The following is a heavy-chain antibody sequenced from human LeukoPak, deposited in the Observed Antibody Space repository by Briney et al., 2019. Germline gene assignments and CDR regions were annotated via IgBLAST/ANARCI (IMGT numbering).Heavy chain of an antibody. V-gene: IGHV4-59*01. CDR3: VRGNYDNRGYSNAFDI. CDR1: GASISSSY. J-gene: IGHJ3*02. Sequence: PSGTLSLTCTASGASISSSYWNWVRQPPGKRLEWIGFIYYNGNTNSNPSLKSRVTISVDTSKNQFSLKLTSVTAADTAVYYCVRGNYDNRGYSNAFDIWGQGAMVTVSS. CDR2: IYYNGNT. D-gene: IGHD3-22*01.